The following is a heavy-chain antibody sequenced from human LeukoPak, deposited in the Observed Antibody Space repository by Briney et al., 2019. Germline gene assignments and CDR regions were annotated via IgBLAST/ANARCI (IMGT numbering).Heavy chain of an antibody. CDR1: GGSISSYY. J-gene: IGHJ4*02. Sequence: PSETLSLTCTVSGGSISSYYWSWVRQPPGKGLEWIGYIYYSGSTNYNPSLKSRVTISVDTSKNQFSLKLSSVTAADTAVYYCARYYYDGSGYYYGYFDYWGQGTLVTVSS. V-gene: IGHV4-59*01. D-gene: IGHD3-22*01. CDR3: ARYYYDGSGYYYGYFDY. CDR2: IYYSGST.